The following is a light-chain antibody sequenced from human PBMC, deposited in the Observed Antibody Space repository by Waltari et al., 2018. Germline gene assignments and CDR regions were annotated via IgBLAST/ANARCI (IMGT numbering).Light chain of an antibody. Sequence: QSALTQPRSVSGSPGQSVTISCTGTRSDVGGSNYVSWYPQDPGKAPKLLIYDINKRPSGVPDRFSGSKSGNTASLTIAGVHAEDEADYFCGSYVGPNTFWVFGGGTKLTVL. CDR1: RSDVGGSNY. CDR2: DIN. CDR3: GSYVGPNTFWV. J-gene: IGLJ3*02. V-gene: IGLV2-11*01.